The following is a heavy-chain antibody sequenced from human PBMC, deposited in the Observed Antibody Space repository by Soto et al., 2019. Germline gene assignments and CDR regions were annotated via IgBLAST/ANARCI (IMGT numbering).Heavy chain of an antibody. Sequence: GGSLRLSCAASGFTFSSYDMSWVRQAPGKGLEWVSTILVDGRTFYVDSVKGRFTISRDSSQNTVYLQMNSLTAGDTALYYCAKATATGGGAFDICGQGTMVTVSS. CDR3: AKATATGGGAFDI. J-gene: IGHJ3*02. CDR2: ILVDGRT. CDR1: GFTFSSYD. D-gene: IGHD2-8*02. V-gene: IGHV3-23*01.